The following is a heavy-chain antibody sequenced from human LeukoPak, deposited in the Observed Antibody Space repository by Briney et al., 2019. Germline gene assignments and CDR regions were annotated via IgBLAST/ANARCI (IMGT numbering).Heavy chain of an antibody. J-gene: IGHJ4*02. CDR3: ARDKDGXFDY. V-gene: IGHV3-64*01. Sequence: PGGSLRLSCAASGFTFSSYAMHWVRQAPGKGLEYVSAISSNGGSTYYANSVKGRFTISRDNSKNTLYLQMGSLRAEDMAVYYCARDKDGXFDYWGQGTLVTVSS. CDR2: ISSNGGST. CDR1: GFTFSSYA.